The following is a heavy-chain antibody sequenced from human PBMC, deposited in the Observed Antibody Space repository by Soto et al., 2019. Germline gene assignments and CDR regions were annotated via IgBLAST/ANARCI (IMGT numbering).Heavy chain of an antibody. D-gene: IGHD5-12*01. Sequence: PGGSLRLSCAASGFTFSSYSMNWVRQAPGKGLEWVSYISSSSSTIYYADSVKVRFTISRDNSKNALYLQMSSLSADDTAVYYCVKSRGGNNFDFFDWGQGALVTVSS. CDR3: VKSRGGNNFDFFD. J-gene: IGHJ4*02. V-gene: IGHV3-48*01. CDR2: ISSSSSTI. CDR1: GFTFSSYS.